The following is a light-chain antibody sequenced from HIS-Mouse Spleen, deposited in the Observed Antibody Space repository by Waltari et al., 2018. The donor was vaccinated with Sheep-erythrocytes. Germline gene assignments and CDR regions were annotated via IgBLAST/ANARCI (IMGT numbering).Light chain of an antibody. CDR1: QGIISY. Sequence: AIRMTQSPSSLSASTGDSVSIHCRASQGIISYLAWYQQKPGKAPKLLIYAASTLQSGVPSRFSGSGSGTDFTLTISCLQSEDFATYYCQQYYSYPYTFGQGTKLEIK. V-gene: IGKV1-8*01. CDR3: QQYYSYPYT. J-gene: IGKJ2*01. CDR2: AAS.